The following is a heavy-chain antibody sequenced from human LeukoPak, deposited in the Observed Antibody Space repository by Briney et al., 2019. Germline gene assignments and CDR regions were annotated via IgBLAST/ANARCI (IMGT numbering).Heavy chain of an antibody. CDR1: GFTFSSYG. CDR3: AKAGTTVTTYAWFDP. V-gene: IGHV3-30*18. CDR2: ISYDGSNK. D-gene: IGHD4-17*01. J-gene: IGHJ5*02. Sequence: PEGSLRLSCAASGFTFSSYGMHWVRQAPGKGLEWVAVISYDGSNKYYADSVKGRFTISRDNSKNTLYLQMNSLRAEDTAVYYCAKAGTTVTTYAWFDPWGQGTLVTVSS.